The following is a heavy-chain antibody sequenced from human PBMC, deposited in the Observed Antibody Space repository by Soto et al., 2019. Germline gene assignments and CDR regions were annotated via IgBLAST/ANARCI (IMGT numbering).Heavy chain of an antibody. CDR2: IYSSGNT. Sequence: QLQLQESGPGLVKPSETLSLTCAVSGDSISSSSYYWGWIRQPPGKGLEWIGSIYSSGNTYYNPSLKSPVTISVDTSRNQFSLKLTSVTAADTAVYYCVPRGPNFYYYGVDVWGQGTTVTVSS. V-gene: IGHV4-39*01. CDR3: VPRGPNFYYYGVDV. CDR1: GDSISSSSYY. J-gene: IGHJ6*02. D-gene: IGHD2-2*01.